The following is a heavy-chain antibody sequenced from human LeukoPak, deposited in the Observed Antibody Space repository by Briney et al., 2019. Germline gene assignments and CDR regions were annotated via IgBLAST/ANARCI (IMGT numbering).Heavy chain of an antibody. CDR2: INHSGST. V-gene: IGHV4-34*01. CDR1: GGSFSGYY. J-gene: IGHJ6*02. CDR3: ARGRGSSGPRYGMDV. Sequence: SETLSLTCAVYGGSFSGYYWSWIRQPPGKGLEWIGEINHSGSTNYNPSLKSRVTISVDTSKNQFSLKLSSVTAADTAVYYCARGRGSSGPRYGMDVWGQGTTVTVSS. D-gene: IGHD6-19*01.